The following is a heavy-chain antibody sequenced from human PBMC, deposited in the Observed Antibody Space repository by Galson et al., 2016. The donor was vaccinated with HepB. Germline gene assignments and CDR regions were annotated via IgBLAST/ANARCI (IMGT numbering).Heavy chain of an antibody. Sequence: SVKVSCKASGYSFTSDGISWVRQAPGQGLEWMGWISPYNGNSSYAQKFQGRVTMTTDTPTSTAYMELRSLRSDDTAVYYCAREGVCSGGSCYSGFDYWGQGTLVTVSS. CDR2: ISPYNGNS. J-gene: IGHJ4*02. V-gene: IGHV1-18*04. CDR3: AREGVCSGGSCYSGFDY. CDR1: GYSFTSDG. D-gene: IGHD2-15*01.